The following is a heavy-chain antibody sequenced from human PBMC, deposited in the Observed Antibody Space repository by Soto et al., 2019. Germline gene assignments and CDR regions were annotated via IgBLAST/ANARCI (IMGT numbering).Heavy chain of an antibody. V-gene: IGHV3-11*01. Sequence: QVQLVESGGGLVKPGGSLRLSCAASGFTFSDYYMSWIRQAPGKGLDWVSYISSSGSTIYNADSVKGRFTNSRDYAKNSPYLQRNSLGAEDTAVYYCARRGSSSGGRDYRGQGTLVTGSS. CDR3: ARRGSSSGGRDY. CDR1: GFTFSDYY. J-gene: IGHJ4*02. CDR2: ISSSGSTI. D-gene: IGHD6-6*01.